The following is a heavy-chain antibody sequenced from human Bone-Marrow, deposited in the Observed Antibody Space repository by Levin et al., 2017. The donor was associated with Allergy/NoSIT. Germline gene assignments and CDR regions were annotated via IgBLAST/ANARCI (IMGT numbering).Heavy chain of an antibody. D-gene: IGHD2-15*01. CDR1: GVSISRHY. CDR3: ASATLFLEDAFDI. Sequence: SETLSLTCNVSGVSISRHYWSWIRQTPGKGLEWIGYIYHTGSTKYNPSLRSRVTISVDTSNNQFSLHLTSVTAADTAIYYCASATLFLEDAFDIWGPGTMVTVSS. J-gene: IGHJ3*02. V-gene: IGHV4-59*11. CDR2: IYHTGST.